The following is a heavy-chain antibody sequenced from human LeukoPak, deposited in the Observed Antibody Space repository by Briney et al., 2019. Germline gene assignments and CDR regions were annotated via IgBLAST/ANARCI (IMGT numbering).Heavy chain of an antibody. CDR3: AKDRARGGATDFDY. V-gene: IGHV3-23*01. J-gene: IGHJ4*02. D-gene: IGHD3-16*01. Sequence: GGSLRLSCAASGFAFSIYAMSWVRQAPGKGLGWVSAIGGRTDTTYYADSVKGRFTISRDNSKNTLFLQMNSLRAEDTAVYYCAKDRARGGATDFDYWGQGALVTVSS. CDR1: GFAFSIYA. CDR2: IGGRTDTT.